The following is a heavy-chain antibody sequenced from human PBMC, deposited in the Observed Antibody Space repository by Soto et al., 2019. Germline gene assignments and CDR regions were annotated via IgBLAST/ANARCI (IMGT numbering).Heavy chain of an antibody. Sequence: GGPLRLSCAASGFTFSSYIMNWVRQSPGKGLEWVSSISSSSSYIYYADSVKGRFTISRDNAKNSLYLQMNSLRAEDTAVYYCARETLEQWLAHFDYWGQGTLVTVSS. CDR1: GFTFSSYI. CDR2: ISSSSSYI. CDR3: ARETLEQWLAHFDY. J-gene: IGHJ4*02. D-gene: IGHD6-19*01. V-gene: IGHV3-21*01.